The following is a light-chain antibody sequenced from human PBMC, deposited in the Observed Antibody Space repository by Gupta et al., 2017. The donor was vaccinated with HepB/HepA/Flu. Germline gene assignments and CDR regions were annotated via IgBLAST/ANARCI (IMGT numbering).Light chain of an antibody. CDR3: QQYNSTPWT. J-gene: IGKJ1*01. CDR2: WAS. V-gene: IGKV4-1*01. Sequence: VMTQALDSLPASLGVRVTIDCKSSQSVLYSSNVFSYLAWYQQKPGQPPKLLIFWASTRDYGVPDRFSGSGSGTDFTLTISSVQAEDVAVYYCQQYNSTPWTFGQGTNLEIK. CDR1: QSVLYSSNVFSY.